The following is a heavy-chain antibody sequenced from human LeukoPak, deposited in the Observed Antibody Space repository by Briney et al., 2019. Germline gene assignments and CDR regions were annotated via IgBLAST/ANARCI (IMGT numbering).Heavy chain of an antibody. CDR2: LYGGGTT. CDR3: ASAHAGGLGGFDS. V-gene: IGHV3-53*01. J-gene: IGHJ4*02. Sequence: PGGSLRLSCAVSGFTVSRNSMTWVRQAPGKGLEWVSVLYGGGTTWYADSVKGRFAISRDNSKNTVYLQMNTLRADGTAVYYCASAHAGGLGGFDSWGQGTLVTVSS. CDR1: GFTVSRNS. D-gene: IGHD3-16*01.